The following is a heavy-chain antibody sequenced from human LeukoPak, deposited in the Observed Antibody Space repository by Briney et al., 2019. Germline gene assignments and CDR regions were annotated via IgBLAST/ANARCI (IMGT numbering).Heavy chain of an antibody. CDR3: ARGWYYDFWSGYSKYYYYYGMDV. CDR2: ISSSSSTI. V-gene: IGHV3-48*04. CDR1: GFTFSSYS. J-gene: IGHJ6*02. D-gene: IGHD3-3*01. Sequence: GGSLRLSCAASGFTFSSYSINWVRQAPGKGLEWVSYISSSSSTIYYADSVKGRFTISRDNAKNSLYLQMNSLRAEDTAVYYCARGWYYDFWSGYSKYYYYYGMDVWGQGTTVTVSS.